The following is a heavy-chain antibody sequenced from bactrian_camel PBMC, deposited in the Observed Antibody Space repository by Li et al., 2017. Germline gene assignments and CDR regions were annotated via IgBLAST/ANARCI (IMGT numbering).Heavy chain of an antibody. D-gene: IGHD3*01. CDR1: GYIYRRYF. CDR2: IATDGTT. Sequence: VQLVESGGGSVQAGGSLRLSCAASGYIYRRYFMGWFRQAPGKEREGVAAIATDGTTTYADSVKGRFTISKDNAKTTLYLQMNSLKPEDAAMYYCASGPAVSSYRNLLYSALYNYWGQGTQVTVS. J-gene: IGHJ4*01. V-gene: IGHV3S53*01. CDR3: ASGPAVSSYRNLLYSALYNY.